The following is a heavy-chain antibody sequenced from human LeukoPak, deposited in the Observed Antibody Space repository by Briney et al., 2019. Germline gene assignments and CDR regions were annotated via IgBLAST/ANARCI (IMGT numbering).Heavy chain of an antibody. CDR2: INWNGGST. J-gene: IGHJ4*02. V-gene: IGHV3-20*04. CDR1: GFTFDDYG. CDR3: ARGATYAYYQDY. D-gene: IGHD1-26*01. Sequence: GGSLRLSCAASGFTFDDYGMSWVRQAPGKGLEWGSGINWNGGSTGYAESVKGRFTISRDNAKNSLYLQLNSLRAEDTAVYYCARGATYAYYQDYWGQGTLVTVSS.